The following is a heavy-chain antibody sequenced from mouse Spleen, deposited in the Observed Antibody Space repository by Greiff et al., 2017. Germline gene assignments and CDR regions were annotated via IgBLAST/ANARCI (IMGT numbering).Heavy chain of an antibody. D-gene: IGHD2-4*01. Sequence: VKLQQPGAELVKPGASVKLSCKASGYTFTSYWMHWVKQRPGQGLEWIGMIHPNSGSTNYNEKFKSKATLTVDKSSSTAYMQLSSLTSEDSAVYYCARCLYDYEWYFDVWGAGTTVTVSS. CDR3: ARCLYDYEWYFDV. J-gene: IGHJ1*01. CDR1: GYTFTSYW. CDR2: IHPNSGST. V-gene: IGHV1-64*01.